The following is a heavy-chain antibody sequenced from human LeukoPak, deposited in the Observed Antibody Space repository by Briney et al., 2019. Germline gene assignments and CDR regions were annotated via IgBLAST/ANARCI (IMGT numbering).Heavy chain of an antibody. V-gene: IGHV5-51*01. CDR3: ASGPTLGDYFDY. Sequence: ESLEISFHGSGYRITSYWNDWGRLRPGKGLGREGIIYPCYTGTSYCQPFQGQVTISADKSISTAYLQWSSLKASDTAMYYCASGPTLGDYFDYWGQGTLVTVSS. D-gene: IGHD3-16*01. CDR2: IYPCYTGT. CDR1: GYRITSYW. J-gene: IGHJ4*02.